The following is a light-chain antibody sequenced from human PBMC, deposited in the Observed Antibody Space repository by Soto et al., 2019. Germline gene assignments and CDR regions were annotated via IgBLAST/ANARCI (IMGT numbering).Light chain of an antibody. Sequence: EIVMTQSPATLSVSPGEIASLSCRASQSVGSNCACYQQTAGQAPRLLLYGASTRATGIPVRCSGSGSGTEFTLTISRLQSEDFAVYSCQQYTNCPYTFGQGTKLEIK. CDR1: QSVGSN. J-gene: IGKJ2*01. CDR2: GAS. V-gene: IGKV3-15*01. CDR3: QQYTNCPYT.